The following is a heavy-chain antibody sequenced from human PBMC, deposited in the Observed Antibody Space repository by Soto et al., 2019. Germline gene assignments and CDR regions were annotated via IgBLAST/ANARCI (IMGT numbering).Heavy chain of an antibody. Sequence: GGSLRLSCAASGFTFSSYSMNWVRQAPGKGLEWVSYISSSSSTIYYADSVKGRFTISRDNAKNSLCLQMNSLRAEDTAVYYCARDLWSRLDYWGEGTLFTVSS. D-gene: IGHD3-16*01. CDR1: GFTFSSYS. CDR2: ISSSSSTI. CDR3: ARDLWSRLDY. V-gene: IGHV3-48*01. J-gene: IGHJ4*02.